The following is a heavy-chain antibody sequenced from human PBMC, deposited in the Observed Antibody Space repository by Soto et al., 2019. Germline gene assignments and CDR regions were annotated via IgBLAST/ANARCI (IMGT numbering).Heavy chain of an antibody. D-gene: IGHD1-1*01. CDR1: GYTFTTYD. CDR3: SRGVDAGVDV. CDR2: MSPNSGAT. V-gene: IGHV1-8*01. Sequence: QVQLVQSGAEVTKPGASVKVSCRASGYTFTTYDINWVRQATGQGLEWMGWMSPNSGATGYEQKFQGRVTMTRDTSISTADMELSNRRSEDTAIYYCSRGVDAGVDVWGQGTTVTVSS. J-gene: IGHJ6*02.